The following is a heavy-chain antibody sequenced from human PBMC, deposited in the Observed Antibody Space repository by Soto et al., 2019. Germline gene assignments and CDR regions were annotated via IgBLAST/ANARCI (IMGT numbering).Heavy chain of an antibody. Sequence: GASVKVSCKASGGTFSSYAISWVRQAPGQGLEWMGGIIPIFGTANYAQKFQGRVTITADESTSTAYMELSSLRSEDTAVYYCARDSVYYDSRGYYPYYFDYWGQGTLVTVSS. CDR2: IIPIFGTA. D-gene: IGHD3-22*01. V-gene: IGHV1-69*13. CDR3: ARDSVYYDSRGYYPYYFDY. J-gene: IGHJ4*02. CDR1: GGTFSSYA.